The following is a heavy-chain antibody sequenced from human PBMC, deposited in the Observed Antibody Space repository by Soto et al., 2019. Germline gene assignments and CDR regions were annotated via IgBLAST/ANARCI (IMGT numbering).Heavy chain of an antibody. D-gene: IGHD6-6*01. CDR1: GFTFSSYG. J-gene: IGHJ3*01. CDR3: AKDLLYSSSSGVAFDF. Sequence: LRLSCAASGFTFSSYGMHWVRQAPGKGLEWVAVISYDGSNKYYADSVKGRFTISRDNSKNTLYLQMNSLRAEDTALYYCAKDLLYSSSSGVAFDFWGQGTMVTVSS. CDR2: ISYDGSNK. V-gene: IGHV3-30*18.